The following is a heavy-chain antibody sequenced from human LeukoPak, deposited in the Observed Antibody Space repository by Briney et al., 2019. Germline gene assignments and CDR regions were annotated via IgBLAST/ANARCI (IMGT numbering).Heavy chain of an antibody. CDR1: GGSFSGYY. J-gene: IGHJ4*02. CDR2: INHSGST. Sequence: PSETLSLTCAVYGGSFSGYYWSWIRQPPGKGLEWIGEINHSGSTNYNPSLKSRVTISVDTSKNQFSLKLSSVTAADTAVYYCARDSARLRYCSSTSCPAGLDYWGQGTLVTVSS. V-gene: IGHV4-34*01. D-gene: IGHD2-2*01. CDR3: ARDSARLRYCSSTSCPAGLDY.